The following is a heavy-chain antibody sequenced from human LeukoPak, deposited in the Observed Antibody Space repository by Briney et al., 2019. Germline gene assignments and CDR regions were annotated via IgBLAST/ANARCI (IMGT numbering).Heavy chain of an antibody. CDR3: ARGSMVRGVTESFDYYYYGMDV. J-gene: IGHJ6*02. CDR1: GYTLTELS. Sequence: ASVKVSCKVSGYTLTELSMHWVRQAPGKGLEWMGGFDPEDGETIYAQKFQGRVTMTRNTSISTAYMELSSLRSEDTAVYYCARGSMVRGVTESFDYYYYGMDVWGQGTTVTVSS. CDR2: FDPEDGET. D-gene: IGHD3-10*01. V-gene: IGHV1-24*01.